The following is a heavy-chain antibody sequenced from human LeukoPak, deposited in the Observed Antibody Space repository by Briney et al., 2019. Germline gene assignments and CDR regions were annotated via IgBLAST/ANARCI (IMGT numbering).Heavy chain of an antibody. Sequence: GSLRLSCAVSGITLSNYGMSWVRQAPGKGLEWVAGISGSGGGTNYADSVKGRFTISRDNSKNTLYLQMNSLRAEDTAVYYCARDFSGSHGLDYWGQGTLVTVSS. CDR1: GITLSNYG. J-gene: IGHJ4*02. D-gene: IGHD1-26*01. CDR3: ARDFSGSHGLDY. CDR2: ISGSGGGT. V-gene: IGHV3-23*01.